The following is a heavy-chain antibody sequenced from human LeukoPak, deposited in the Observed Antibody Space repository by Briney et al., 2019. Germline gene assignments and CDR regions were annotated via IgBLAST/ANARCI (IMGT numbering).Heavy chain of an antibody. CDR2: INPDESRR. Sequence: PGGSLTLSCEASGFSVSGNWMSWVRQAPGKGLEWVASINPDESRRMYVDSVKGRFIVSRDNTKRSLYLQMNSLGAEDTAMYYCAKLLGTGTTYDSWGQGTRVTVS. J-gene: IGHJ4*02. CDR3: AKLLGTGTTYDS. CDR1: GFSVSGNW. D-gene: IGHD1/OR15-1a*01. V-gene: IGHV3-7*01.